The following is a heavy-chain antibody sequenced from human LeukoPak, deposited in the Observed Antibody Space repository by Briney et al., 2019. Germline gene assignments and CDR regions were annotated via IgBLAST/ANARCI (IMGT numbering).Heavy chain of an antibody. CDR3: AKDPNPREYQLLYGY. J-gene: IGHJ4*02. CDR2: ISGSGGST. V-gene: IGHV3-23*01. Sequence: GGSLRLSCAASGFTFSSYAISWVRQAPGKGLEWVSGISGSGGSTYYADSVKGRFTISRDNSKNTLYLQMDSLRAEDTAVYYCAKDPNPREYQLLYGYWGQGTLVTVSS. D-gene: IGHD2-2*02. CDR1: GFTFSSYA.